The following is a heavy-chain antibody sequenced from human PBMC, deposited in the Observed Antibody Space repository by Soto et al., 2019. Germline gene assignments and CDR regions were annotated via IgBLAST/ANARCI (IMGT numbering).Heavy chain of an antibody. CDR2: ISWNSGSI. Sequence: SLRLSCAASGFTFDDYAMHWVRQAPGKGLEWVSGISWNSGSIGYADSVKGRFTISRDNAKNSLYLQMNSLRAEDTALYYCAKEISGGRSAVFDYWGQGTMGTVSS. CDR1: GFTFDDYA. D-gene: IGHD2-15*01. V-gene: IGHV3-9*01. J-gene: IGHJ4*02. CDR3: AKEISGGRSAVFDY.